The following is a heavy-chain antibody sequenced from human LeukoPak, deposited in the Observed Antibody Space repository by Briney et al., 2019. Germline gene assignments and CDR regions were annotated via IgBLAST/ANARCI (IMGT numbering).Heavy chain of an antibody. CDR1: GYTFTSYG. D-gene: IGHD2-15*01. J-gene: IGHJ6*03. CDR3: AVAATPNYYYYCYMDV. V-gene: IGHV1-8*01. Sequence: GASVKVSCKASGYTFTSYGINWVRQATGQGLEWMGWMNPNSGNTGYAQKFQGRVTMTRNTSISTAYMELSSLRSEDTAVYYCAVAATPNYYYYCYMDVWGKGTTVTVSS. CDR2: MNPNSGNT.